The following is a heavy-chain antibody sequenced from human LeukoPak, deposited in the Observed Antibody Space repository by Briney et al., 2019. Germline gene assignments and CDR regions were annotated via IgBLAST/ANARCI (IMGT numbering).Heavy chain of an antibody. CDR1: GFTFSDYW. J-gene: IGHJ4*02. CDR2: ISYHGNEN. Sequence: GGSLRLSCAASGFTFSDYWMQWVRQAPGKGLEWVANISYHGNENYLVDSVKGRFTISRDNAKNSLFLQMNSLRAEDTAVYYCSRGDPDYWGQGTLVAVSS. D-gene: IGHD2-21*02. V-gene: IGHV3-7*01. CDR3: SRGDPDY.